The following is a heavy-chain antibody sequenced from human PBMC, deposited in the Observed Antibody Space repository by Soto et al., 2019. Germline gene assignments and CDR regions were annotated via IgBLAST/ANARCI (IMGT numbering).Heavy chain of an antibody. CDR1: VCPFDDNAYG. V-gene: IGHV4-61*03. J-gene: IGHJ4*02. Sequence: CTASVCPFDDNAYGGSWIRPPQGRGRGWIGYIYYSGRTTYNPSLKSRVSISLDTSKKHFSLNLTSVTAADTALYFCARQHPSFYDNSGYYPYLDYCGQR. CDR2: IYYSGRT. D-gene: IGHD3-22*01. CDR3: ARQHPSFYDNSGYYPYLDY.